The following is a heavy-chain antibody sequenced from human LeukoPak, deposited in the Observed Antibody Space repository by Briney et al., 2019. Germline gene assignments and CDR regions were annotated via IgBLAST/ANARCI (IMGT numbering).Heavy chain of an antibody. CDR1: GYTFTSYG. CDR2: ISAYNGNT. CDR3: AREAPDIVVVPAAGLVDGMDV. Sequence: ASVKVSCKASGYTFTSYGICWVRQAPGQGGEWMGWISAYNGNTNYAQKLQGRVTMTTDTSTSTAYMELRSLRYDDTAVYYCAREAPDIVVVPAAGLVDGMDVWGQGTTVTVSS. J-gene: IGHJ6*02. V-gene: IGHV1-18*01. D-gene: IGHD2-2*01.